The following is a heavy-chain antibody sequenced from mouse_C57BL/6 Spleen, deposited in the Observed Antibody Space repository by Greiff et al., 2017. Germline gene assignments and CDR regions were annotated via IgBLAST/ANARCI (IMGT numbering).Heavy chain of an antibody. Sequence: EVMLVESEGVLVQPGSSMKLSCTASGFTFSDYYMAWVRQVPEKGLEWVANINYDGSSTYYLDSLKSRFIISRDNAKNILYLQMSSLKSEDTATYYCARVGDSNYWYFDVWGTGTTVTVSS. CDR2: INYDGSST. D-gene: IGHD2-5*01. CDR3: ARVGDSNYWYFDV. CDR1: GFTFSDYY. J-gene: IGHJ1*03. V-gene: IGHV5-16*01.